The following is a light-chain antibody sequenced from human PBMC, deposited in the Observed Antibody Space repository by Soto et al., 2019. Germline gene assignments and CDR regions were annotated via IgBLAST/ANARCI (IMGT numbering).Light chain of an antibody. V-gene: IGLV6-57*04. Sequence: NFMLTQPPSVSESPGQTVTISCTRSSGSIASNYVQWYQPRPGSAPTTLIYEDDRRPSGVPDRFSGSIDRSSNSASLTISGLKSEDEADYYWQSYDTSNPVVFGGGTKLTVL. CDR1: SGSIASNY. J-gene: IGLJ2*01. CDR2: EDD. CDR3: QSYDTSNPVV.